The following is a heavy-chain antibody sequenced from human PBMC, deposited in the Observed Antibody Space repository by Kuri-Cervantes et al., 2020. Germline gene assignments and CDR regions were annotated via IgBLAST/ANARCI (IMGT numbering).Heavy chain of an antibody. V-gene: IGHV3-11*01. D-gene: IGHD2-15*01. CDR3: ARFGRYCTGGSCFCDY. CDR2: ISSSSSYI. Sequence: LSLTCAVYGGSFSGYYWSWIRQPPGKGLEWVSSISSSSSYIYYADSVKGRFTISRDNAKNSLYLQMNGLRAEDTAVYYCARFGRYCTGGSCFCDYWGQGTLVTVSS. J-gene: IGHJ4*02. CDR1: GGSFSGYY.